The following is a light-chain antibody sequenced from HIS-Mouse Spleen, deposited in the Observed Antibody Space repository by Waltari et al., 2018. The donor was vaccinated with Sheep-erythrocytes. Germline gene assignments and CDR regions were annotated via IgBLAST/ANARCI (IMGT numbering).Light chain of an antibody. V-gene: IGLV2-11*01. J-gene: IGLJ3*02. CDR1: SSDVGGYNH. Sequence: QSALTQPRSVSGSPGQAVTISCPGTSSDVGGYNHFSWYQQHPGKAPKLMIYDVSNRPSGVPDRFSGSKSGNTASLTISGLQAEDEADYYCCSYAGSYTWVFGGGTKLTVL. CDR3: CSYAGSYTWV. CDR2: DVS.